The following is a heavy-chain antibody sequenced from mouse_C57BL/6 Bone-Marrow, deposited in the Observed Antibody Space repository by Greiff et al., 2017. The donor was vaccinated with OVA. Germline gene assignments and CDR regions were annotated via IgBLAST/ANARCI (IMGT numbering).Heavy chain of an antibody. J-gene: IGHJ4*01. D-gene: IGHD1-2*01. V-gene: IGHV1-49*01. CDR2: FTMYSDAT. CDR1: YFAFMASA. Sequence: LVEPGAELVRPGSSVKLSCKASYFAFMASAMHWVKQRPGHGLEWIGAFTMYSDATEYSENFKGKATLTANTSSSTAYMELSSLTSEDSAVYCCARYGYYAMDDWGQGTSVTVSS. CDR3: ARYGYYAMDD.